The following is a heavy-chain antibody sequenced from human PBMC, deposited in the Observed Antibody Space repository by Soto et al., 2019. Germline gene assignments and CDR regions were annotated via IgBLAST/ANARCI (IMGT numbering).Heavy chain of an antibody. V-gene: IGHV3-48*03. CDR2: ISSSGSTI. CDR1: GFTFSSYE. CDR3: ARKPGEDYFDY. J-gene: IGHJ4*02. Sequence: EVQLVESGGGLVQPGGSLRLSCAASGFTFSSYEMNWVRQAPGKGLEWVSYISSSGSTIYYADSVKGRFTISRDNAKNSLYLQMNSLRAEDTAVYYCARKPGEDYFDYWGQGTLVTVSS. D-gene: IGHD3-10*01.